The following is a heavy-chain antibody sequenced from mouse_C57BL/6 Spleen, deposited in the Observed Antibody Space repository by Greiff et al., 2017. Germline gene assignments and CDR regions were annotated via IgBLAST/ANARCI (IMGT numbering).Heavy chain of an antibody. J-gene: IGHJ4*01. Sequence: EVMLVESGGGLVQPGGSLKLSCAASGFTFSDYYMYWVRQTPEKRLEWVAYISTGGGSTYYTDTVKGRVTISRDKAKNTPYLQMSRLKSEDTAMYSCARLWLPSYFAMCYWGPGPSVTFSS. CDR3: ARLWLPSYFAMCY. CDR1: GFTFSDYY. CDR2: ISTGGGST. V-gene: IGHV5-12*01. D-gene: IGHD2-2*01.